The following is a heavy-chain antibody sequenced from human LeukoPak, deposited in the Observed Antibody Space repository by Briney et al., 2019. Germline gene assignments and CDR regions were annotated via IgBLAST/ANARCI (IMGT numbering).Heavy chain of an antibody. CDR3: XXNGVEYDSGAYHYDH. J-gene: IGHJ4*02. CDR2: ISSSGNTI. V-gene: IGHV3-11*01. CDR1: GFTFSDYY. Sequence: GGSLRLSCVASGFTFSDYYINWIRQAPGKGLEWVSFISSSGNTIYYADSVKGRFTVSRDDAKKSVRLHMTSLRVEDTAMYYCXXNGVEYDSGAYHYDHWGQGNLVTVSS. D-gene: IGHD3-16*01.